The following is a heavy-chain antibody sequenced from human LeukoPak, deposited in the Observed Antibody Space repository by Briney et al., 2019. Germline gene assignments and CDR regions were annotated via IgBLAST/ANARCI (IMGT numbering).Heavy chain of an antibody. Sequence: GGSLRLSCAASGFTFSSYWMHWVRQAPGKGLVWVSRINSDGSSTSYADSVKGRFTISRDNAKNTLYLQMNSLRAEDTAVYYCARAEYGYPGGYWGQGTLVTVSS. CDR1: GFTFSSYW. V-gene: IGHV3-74*01. CDR2: INSDGSST. D-gene: IGHD4-17*01. CDR3: ARAEYGYPGGY. J-gene: IGHJ4*02.